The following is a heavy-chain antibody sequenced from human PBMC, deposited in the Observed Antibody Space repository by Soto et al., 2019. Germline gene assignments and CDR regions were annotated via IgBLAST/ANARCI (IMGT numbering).Heavy chain of an antibody. CDR3: ARGVTMVRGVINTPHFDY. CDR2: IYYSGST. CDR1: GGSISSGGYY. V-gene: IGHV4-31*03. J-gene: IGHJ4*02. D-gene: IGHD3-10*01. Sequence: SETLSLTCTVSGGSISSGGYYWSWIRQHPGKGLERIGYIYYSGSTYYNPSLKSRVTISVDTSKNQFSLKLSSVTAADTAVYYCARGVTMVRGVINTPHFDYWGQGTLVSVSS.